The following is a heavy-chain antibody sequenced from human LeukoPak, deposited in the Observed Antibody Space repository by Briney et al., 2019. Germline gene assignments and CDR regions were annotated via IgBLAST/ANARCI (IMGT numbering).Heavy chain of an antibody. CDR2: IRYDGSNK. V-gene: IGHV3-30*02. J-gene: IGHJ1*01. D-gene: IGHD6-19*01. CDR1: GFTFSSYG. Sequence: PGGSLRLSCAASGFTFSSYGMHWVRQAPGKGLEWVAFIRYDGSNKYYADSVKGRFTISRDNSKNTLYLQMNSLRAEDTAVYYCAKEYSSGWHREYFQHWGQGTLVTVSS. CDR3: AKEYSSGWHREYFQH.